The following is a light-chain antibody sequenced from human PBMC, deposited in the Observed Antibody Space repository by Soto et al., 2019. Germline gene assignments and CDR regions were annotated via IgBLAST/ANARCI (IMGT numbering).Light chain of an antibody. CDR1: QSVSSN. J-gene: IGKJ5*01. Sequence: EIVMTQSPATLSVSPGERATLSCRANQSVSSNLAWYQQTPGQPPRLLLYGASTRATGIPARFSGSGSGTEFTLTISSLPSEDFAVYYCQQYNNWPPITFGQGTRLEIK. CDR3: QQYNNWPPIT. CDR2: GAS. V-gene: IGKV3-15*01.